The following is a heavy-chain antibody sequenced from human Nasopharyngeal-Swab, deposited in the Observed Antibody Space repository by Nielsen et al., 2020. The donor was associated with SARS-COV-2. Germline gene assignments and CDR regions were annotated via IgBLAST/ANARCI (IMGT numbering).Heavy chain of an antibody. V-gene: IGHV1-46*01. CDR2: INPSGGST. J-gene: IGHJ5*02. Sequence: ASVKVSCKASGYTFTSYYMHWVRQAPGQGLEWMGIINPSGGSTSYAQKFQGRVTMTRDTSTSTVYMELSSLRSEDTAVYYCARGGQRHIMVVTANNWFDPWGQGTLVTVSS. CDR1: GYTFTSYY. D-gene: IGHD2-21*02. CDR3: ARGGQRHIMVVTANNWFDP.